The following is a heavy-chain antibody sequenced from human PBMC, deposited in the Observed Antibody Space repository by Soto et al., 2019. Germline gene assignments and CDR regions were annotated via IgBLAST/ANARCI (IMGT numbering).Heavy chain of an antibody. Sequence: WSASGFTVSSNYMSWVRQAPGKGLEWVSVIYSGGSTYYADSVKGRFTISRDNSKNTLYLQMNSLRAEDTAVYYCARAIDELELDYWGQGTLVTVSS. V-gene: IGHV3-53*01. D-gene: IGHD1-7*01. CDR3: ARAIDELELDY. J-gene: IGHJ4*02. CDR1: GFTVSSNY. CDR2: IYSGGST.